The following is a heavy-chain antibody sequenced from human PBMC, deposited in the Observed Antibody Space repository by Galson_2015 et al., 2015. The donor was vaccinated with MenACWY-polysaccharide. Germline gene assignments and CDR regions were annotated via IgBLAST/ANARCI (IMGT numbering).Heavy chain of an antibody. CDR1: GFTFSTYW. J-gene: IGHJ4*02. CDR2: IKSDGSST. CDR3: ARGFSGYD. Sequence: LRLSCAASGFTFSTYWMHWVRQAPGKGLVWVSRIKSDGSSTSYADSVKGRFTISRDNAKNTLYLQMNSLRAEDTAVYYCARGFSGYDWGQGTLVTVSS. V-gene: IGHV3-74*01. D-gene: IGHD5-12*01.